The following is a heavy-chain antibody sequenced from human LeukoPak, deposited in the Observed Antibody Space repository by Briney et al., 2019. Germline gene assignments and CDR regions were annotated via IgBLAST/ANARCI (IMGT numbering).Heavy chain of an antibody. D-gene: IGHD3-22*01. Sequence: LRLSCTASGFTFGDYAMSWVRQAPGKGLEWVGFIITLASCGITEYAASVKGRFTISIDDYRSIAYLQMNSLKTEDTAVYYCTSCYFYDSSGYWSSRIYDYYYEMDVWGQGTTVTV. J-gene: IGHJ6*02. V-gene: IGHV3-49*04. CDR2: IITLASCGIT. CDR1: GFTFGDYA. CDR3: TSCYFYDSSGYWSSRIYDYYYEMDV.